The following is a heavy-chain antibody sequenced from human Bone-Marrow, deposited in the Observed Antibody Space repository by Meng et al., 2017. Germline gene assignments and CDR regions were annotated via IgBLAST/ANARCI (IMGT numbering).Heavy chain of an antibody. D-gene: IGHD4-23*01. J-gene: IGHJ4*02. Sequence: EVQLVESGGGLVHPGGSLKLSCAASGFTVSSYWMHWVRQAPGKGLIWVSRMNLDGRTTNYADSVRGRFTISRDNTKNTLYLQMNRLRAEDTAVYYCTRDFGGNSDYWGQGTLVTVSS. V-gene: IGHV3-74*01. CDR3: TRDFGGNSDY. CDR1: GFTVSSYW. CDR2: MNLDGRTT.